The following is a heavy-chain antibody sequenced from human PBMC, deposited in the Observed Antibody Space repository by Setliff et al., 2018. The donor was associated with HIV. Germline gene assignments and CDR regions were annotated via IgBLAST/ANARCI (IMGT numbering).Heavy chain of an antibody. CDR3: ARMIAVTTVWFDP. CDR2: IYHSGST. Sequence: PSETLSLTCAVYGESFSGYFWSWIRQPPGKGLEWIGEIYHSGSTNYNPSLRSRVTISVDRSHNQFSLKLTSVTTADTAVYYCARMIAVTTVWFDPWGQGTLVTVSS. J-gene: IGHJ5*02. D-gene: IGHD4-17*01. V-gene: IGHV4-34*01. CDR1: GESFSGYF.